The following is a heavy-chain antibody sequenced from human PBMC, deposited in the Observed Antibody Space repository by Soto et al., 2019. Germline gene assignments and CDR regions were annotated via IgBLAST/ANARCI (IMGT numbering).Heavy chain of an antibody. CDR2: ISSSSSYI. CDR1: GFTFSSYS. J-gene: IGHJ4*02. CDR3: ARDRDKTTVIDY. V-gene: IGHV3-21*01. D-gene: IGHD4-17*01. Sequence: GGSLRLSCAASGFTFSSYSMNWVRQAPGKGLEWVSSISSSSSYIYYADSVKGRFTISRDNAKNSLYLQMNSLRAEDTAVYYCARDRDKTTVIDYWGQGTLVTVSS.